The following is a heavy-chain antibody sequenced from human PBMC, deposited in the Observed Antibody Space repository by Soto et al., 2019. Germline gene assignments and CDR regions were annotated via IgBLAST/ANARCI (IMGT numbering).Heavy chain of an antibody. J-gene: IGHJ6*01. D-gene: IGHD5-12*01. CDR1: GYTFTGYY. V-gene: IGHV1-2*04. Sequence: ASVKVSCKASGYTFTGYYMHWVRQAPGQGLEWMGWINPNSGGTNYAQKFQGWVTMTRDTSISTAYMELSRLRSDDTAVYYCARGGKNGYNPSESYYYYYGMDVWRQGTTVTVSS. CDR2: INPNSGGT. CDR3: ARGGKNGYNPSESYYYYYGMDV.